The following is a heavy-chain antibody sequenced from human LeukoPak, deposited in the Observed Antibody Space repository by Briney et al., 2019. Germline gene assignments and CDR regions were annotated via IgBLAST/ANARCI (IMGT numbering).Heavy chain of an antibody. J-gene: IGHJ4*02. CDR1: GGSISSSSYY. Sequence: SETLSLTCTVSGGSISSSSYYWGWIRQPPGKGLEWIGSIYYSGSTYYNPSLKSRVTISVDTSKNQFSLKLSSVTAADTAVYYCASIVAATDSFDYWGQGTLVTVSS. V-gene: IGHV4-39*07. CDR2: IYYSGST. CDR3: ASIVAATDSFDY. D-gene: IGHD2-15*01.